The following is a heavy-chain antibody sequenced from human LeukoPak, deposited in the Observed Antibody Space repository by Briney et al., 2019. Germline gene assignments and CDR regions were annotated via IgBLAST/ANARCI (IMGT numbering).Heavy chain of an antibody. CDR1: GFTFSNYA. CDR3: AREGGDGYNFDY. D-gene: IGHD5-24*01. V-gene: IGHV3-66*01. J-gene: IGHJ4*02. CDR2: IYSGGST. Sequence: GGSLRLSCAACGFTFSNYAMSWVRQAPGKGLEWVSVIYSGGSTFYADSVKGRFTTSRDNSYNTLYLQMNSLRAEDTAVYYCAREGGDGYNFDYWGQGTLVTVSS.